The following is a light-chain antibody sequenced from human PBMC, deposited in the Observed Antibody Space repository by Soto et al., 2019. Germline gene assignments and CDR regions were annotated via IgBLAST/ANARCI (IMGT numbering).Light chain of an antibody. CDR1: SSDVGGYNY. V-gene: IGLV2-11*01. CDR3: CSYAGSSYV. CDR2: DVT. Sequence: VLTQPRSVSGSPGQSVAISCTGTSSDVGGYNYVSWYQQHPGKAPKFMIYDVTKRPSGVPDRFSGSKSGNTASLTISGLQAEDEADYYCCSYAGSSYVFGTGTKVTVL. J-gene: IGLJ1*01.